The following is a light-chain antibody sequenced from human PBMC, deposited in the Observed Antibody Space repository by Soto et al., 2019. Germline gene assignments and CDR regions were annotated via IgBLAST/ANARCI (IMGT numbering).Light chain of an antibody. CDR1: QSLLSSDGNTY. J-gene: IGKJ1*01. V-gene: IGKV2-30*01. CDR2: KVS. Sequence: DVVMTQSPLSLPVTLGQPASISCKSSQSLLSSDGNTYLNWFQQRPGQSPRRLIYKVSNRDSGVPDRFGGSGSGTDFTLKISRVEAEDVGVYYCMQGSHWPPWTFGQGTKVEIK. CDR3: MQGSHWPPWT.